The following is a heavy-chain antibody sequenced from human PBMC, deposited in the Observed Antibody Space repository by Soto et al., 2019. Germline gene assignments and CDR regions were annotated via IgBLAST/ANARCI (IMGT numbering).Heavy chain of an antibody. CDR2: IIPIFGTA. CDR3: ARDPTPSIAVGPAAIEYGMDV. CDR1: GGTFSSYA. Sequence: SVKVSCKASGGTFSSYAISWVRQAPGQGLEWMGGIIPIFGTANYAQKFQGRVTITADESTSTAYMELSSLRSEDTAVYYCARDPTPSIAVGPAAIEYGMDVWGQGTTVTVYS. D-gene: IGHD2-2*01. V-gene: IGHV1-69*13. J-gene: IGHJ6*02.